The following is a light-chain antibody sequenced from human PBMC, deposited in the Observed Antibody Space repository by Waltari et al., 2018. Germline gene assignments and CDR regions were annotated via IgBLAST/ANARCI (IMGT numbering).Light chain of an antibody. CDR1: QGISSY. J-gene: IGKJ2*01. V-gene: IGKV1-9*01. Sequence: DIQLTQSPSFLSASVGDRVTITFRASQGISSYLAWYQQKPEKAPKLLIYAASTLQSGVPSRFSGSGSGTEFTLTISSLQPEDFATYYCQQLNSYPLMYTFGQGTKLEIK. CDR2: AAS. CDR3: QQLNSYPLMYT.